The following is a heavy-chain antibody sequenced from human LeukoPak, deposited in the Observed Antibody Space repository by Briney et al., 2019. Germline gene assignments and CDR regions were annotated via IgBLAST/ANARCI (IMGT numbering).Heavy chain of an antibody. V-gene: IGHV3-33*01. Sequence: GRSLRLSCAASGFTFSSYGMHWVRQAPGKGLEWVAVIWYDGSNKYYADSVKGRFTISRDNSKNTLYLQMDSLRAEDTAVYYCARARGSGSYPFDYWGQGTLVTVSS. CDR1: GFTFSSYG. J-gene: IGHJ4*02. CDR2: IWYDGSNK. D-gene: IGHD3-10*01. CDR3: ARARGSGSYPFDY.